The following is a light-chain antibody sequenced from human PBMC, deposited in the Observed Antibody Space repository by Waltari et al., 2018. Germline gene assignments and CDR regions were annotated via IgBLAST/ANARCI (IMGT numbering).Light chain of an antibody. J-gene: IGLJ2*01. CDR1: DIGERR. CDR3: QVWDSSRHHVI. Sequence: SYMLTPPPSVSVAPGQTARITCGVDDIGERRVHWCQQRPGQAPVSVIYYDTDRPSGIPDRFSGSHSGDTATLIISRVEAGDEADYYCQVWDSSRHHVIFGGGTRLTVL. CDR2: YDT. V-gene: IGLV3-21*04.